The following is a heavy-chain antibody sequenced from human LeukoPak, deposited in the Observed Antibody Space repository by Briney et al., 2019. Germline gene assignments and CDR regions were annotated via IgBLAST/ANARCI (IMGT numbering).Heavy chain of an antibody. CDR1: GFTFSSYS. V-gene: IGHV3-21*01. J-gene: IGHJ4*02. D-gene: IGHD3-16*02. CDR2: ISSSSSYI. Sequence: GGSLRLSCAASGFTFSSYSMNWVRQAPGKGLEWVSSISSSSSYIYYADSVKGRFTISRDNAKNSLYLQMNSLRAEDTAVYYCARDHYDYVWGSYRYTDYFDYWGQGTLVTVSS. CDR3: ARDHYDYVWGSYRYTDYFDY.